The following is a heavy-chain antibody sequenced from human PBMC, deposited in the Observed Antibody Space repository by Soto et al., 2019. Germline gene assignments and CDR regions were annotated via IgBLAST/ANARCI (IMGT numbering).Heavy chain of an antibody. V-gene: IGHV3-23*01. D-gene: IGHD4-17*01. CDR1: GFTFSSYA. CDR3: ASLFYGDYGGTIDY. J-gene: IGHJ4*02. CDR2: ISGSGGST. Sequence: GGSLRLSCAASGFTFSSYAMSWVRQAPGKGLEWVSAISGSGGSTYYADSVKGRFTISRDNSKNTLYLQMNSLRAEDTAVYYCASLFYGDYGGTIDYWGQGTLVTVSS.